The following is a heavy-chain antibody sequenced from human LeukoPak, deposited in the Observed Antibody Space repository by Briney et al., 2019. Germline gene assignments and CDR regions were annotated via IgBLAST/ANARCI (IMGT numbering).Heavy chain of an antibody. J-gene: IGHJ6*02. V-gene: IGHV3-48*01. D-gene: IGHD3-22*01. CDR2: ISSSSSTI. CDR1: GFTFSSYS. CDR3: ARYYYDSSGSYYGMDV. Sequence: GGSLRLSCAASGFTFSSYSMNWVRQAPGKGLEWVSYISSSSSTIYYADSVKGRFTISRDNAKNSLYLQMNSLRAEDTAVYYCARYYYDSSGSYYGMDVWGQGTTVTVSS.